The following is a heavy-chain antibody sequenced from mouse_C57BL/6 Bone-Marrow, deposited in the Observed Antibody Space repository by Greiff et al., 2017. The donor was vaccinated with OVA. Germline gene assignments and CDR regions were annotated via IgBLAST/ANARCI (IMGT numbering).Heavy chain of an antibody. CDR2: IRNKANNHAT. CDR3: TAITTVVAYFDY. D-gene: IGHD1-1*01. J-gene: IGHJ2*01. Sequence: DVKLVESGGGLVQPGGSMKLSCAASGFTFSDAWMDWVRQSPEKGLEWVAEIRNKANNHATYSAESVKGRFTISRDDSKRSVYLQMNRLRAEDTGIYNSTAITTVVAYFDYWGQGTTLTVSS. CDR1: GFTFSDAW. V-gene: IGHV6-6*01.